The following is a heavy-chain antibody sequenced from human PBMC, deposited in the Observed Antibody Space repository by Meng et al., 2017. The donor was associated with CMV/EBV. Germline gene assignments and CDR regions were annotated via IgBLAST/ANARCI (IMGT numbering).Heavy chain of an antibody. Sequence: GESLKISCAASGFTFSSYSMNWVRQAPGKGLEWVSYISSSSSTIYYADSVKGRFTISRDNAKNSLYLQTNSLRAEDTAVYYCARGVEGFDYWGQGTLVTVSS. V-gene: IGHV3-48*04. CDR3: ARGVEGFDY. J-gene: IGHJ4*02. CDR2: ISSSSSTI. CDR1: GFTFSSYS.